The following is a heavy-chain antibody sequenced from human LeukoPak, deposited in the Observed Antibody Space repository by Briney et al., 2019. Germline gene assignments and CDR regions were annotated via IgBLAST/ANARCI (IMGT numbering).Heavy chain of an antibody. J-gene: IGHJ4*02. D-gene: IGHD5-18*01. CDR1: GLSLSTSGVG. CDR3: AHSELDTAMDN. CDR2: IYWDDDK. V-gene: IGHV2-5*02. Sequence: SGPTLGNPTQTLTLTCTFSGLSLSTSGVGVGWIRQPPGKALEWIALIYWDDDKRYSPSLTSRLTITKDTSKNQVVLTMTNMDPVDTATYYCAHSELDTAMDNWGQGTLVTVSS.